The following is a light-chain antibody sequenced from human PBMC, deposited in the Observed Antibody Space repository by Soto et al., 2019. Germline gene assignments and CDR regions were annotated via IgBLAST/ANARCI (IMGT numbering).Light chain of an antibody. CDR2: GNI. J-gene: IGLJ3*02. CDR3: QSFDTSLSGWV. V-gene: IGLV1-40*01. CDR1: SSNLGTGYD. Sequence: QAVVTQPPSVSGAPGQRVTISCTGSSSNLGTGYDVQWYRQLPGTAPKLLIFGNINRPSGVPDRFSGSKSGTSASLAIAGLQSEDEADYYCQSFDTSLSGWVFGGGTKVTVL.